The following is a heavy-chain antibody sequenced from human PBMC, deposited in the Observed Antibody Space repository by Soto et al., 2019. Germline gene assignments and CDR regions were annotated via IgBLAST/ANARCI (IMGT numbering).Heavy chain of an antibody. CDR3: AGFYCSSTSCSRGFDH. J-gene: IGHJ4*02. V-gene: IGHV1-18*01. CDR1: GYTFTNFG. CDR2: ISAYNGNT. D-gene: IGHD2-2*01. Sequence: GASVKVSCKASGYTFTNFGFGGVRQAPGQGLEWMGWISAYNGNTNYAQKLQGRVTLTTDTSTSTAYMELRSLRSDDSAMYFCAGFYCSSTSCSRGFDHWGQGTLVTVSS.